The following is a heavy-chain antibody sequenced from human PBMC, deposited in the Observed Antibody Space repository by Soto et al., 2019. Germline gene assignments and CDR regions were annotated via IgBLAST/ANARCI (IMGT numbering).Heavy chain of an antibody. J-gene: IGHJ4*02. V-gene: IGHV3-48*02. CDR1: GFTFSSYS. D-gene: IGHD3-22*01. Sequence: EVQLVESGGGLVQPGGSLRLSCAASGFTFSSYSMNWVRQAPGKGLEWVSYISSSSSTIYYADSVKGRFTISRDNAKNSLYQQMNSLRDEDTAVYYCARDLGYYDSSGYGYFDYWGQGPLVTVSS. CDR3: ARDLGYYDSSGYGYFDY. CDR2: ISSSSSTI.